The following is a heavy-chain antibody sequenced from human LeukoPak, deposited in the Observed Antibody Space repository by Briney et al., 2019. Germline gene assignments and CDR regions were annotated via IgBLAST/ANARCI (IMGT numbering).Heavy chain of an antibody. CDR1: GFTFSIYA. J-gene: IGHJ4*02. D-gene: IGHD2-21*01. CDR3: AKFLPTHIVVANYYFDY. V-gene: IGHV3-23*01. Sequence: GGSLRLSCAASGFTFSIYAMSWVRQAPGKGLEWVSSLSGTGDSTYYADSVKGRFTISRDNSKNTLYLQMNSLRAEDTAVYYCAKFLPTHIVVANYYFDYWGQRTLVTVSS. CDR2: LSGTGDST.